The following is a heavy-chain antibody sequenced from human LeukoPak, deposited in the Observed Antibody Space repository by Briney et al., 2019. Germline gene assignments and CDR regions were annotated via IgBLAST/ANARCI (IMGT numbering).Heavy chain of an antibody. J-gene: IGHJ5*02. D-gene: IGHD3-16*01. CDR2: IRSDGSGT. Sequence: GGSLRLSCAASGFTFSNYWMYWVRQPPGEGLVWVSHIRSDGSGTTYADSVKGRFTISRDNAKNTLYLQMNSLRVEGTAVYYFARGGGGYDPWGQGTLVTVSS. CDR1: GFTFSNYW. CDR3: ARGGGGYDP. V-gene: IGHV3-74*01.